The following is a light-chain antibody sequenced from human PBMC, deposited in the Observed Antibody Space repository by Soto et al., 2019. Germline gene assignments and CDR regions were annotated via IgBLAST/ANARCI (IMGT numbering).Light chain of an antibody. CDR2: DTN. Sequence: QAVVTQEPSLTASPGGTVTLTCGCSTAAVTNSHYPYWYHQKPGHALRTLIYDTNNRHSCTPARCSASLLGGKAALTLSGAQREDEDEYYCLLCCSGDRVFGGGTKLTVL. CDR3: LLCCSGDRV. V-gene: IGLV7-46*01. J-gene: IGLJ2*01. CDR1: TAAVTNSHY.